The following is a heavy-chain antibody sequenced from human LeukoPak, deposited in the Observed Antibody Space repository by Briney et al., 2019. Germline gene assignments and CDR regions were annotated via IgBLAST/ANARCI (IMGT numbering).Heavy chain of an antibody. J-gene: IGHJ4*02. D-gene: IGHD2-2*01. CDR2: INPNTGGT. CDR1: GGTFSSYA. CDR3: ARWYCRSTSCHVDY. V-gene: IGHV1-2*02. Sequence: GSSVKVSRKASGGTFSSYAISWVRQAPGQGLEWMGWINPNTGGTSYAQKFQGRVAMTRDTSISTAYMELSRLISDDTAVYYCARWYCRSTSCHVDYWGQGTLVTVSS.